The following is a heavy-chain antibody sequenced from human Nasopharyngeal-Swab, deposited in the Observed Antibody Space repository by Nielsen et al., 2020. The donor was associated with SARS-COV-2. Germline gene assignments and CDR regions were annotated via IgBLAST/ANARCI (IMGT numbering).Heavy chain of an antibody. CDR3: ARGPWFTEGEYWFDP. D-gene: IGHD3-10*01. V-gene: IGHV3-33*01. CDR2: IWYDGSNK. Sequence: FRQAPGKGLEWVAVIWYDGSNKYYADSVRGRFTISRDNSKNTLYLQMNSLRAEDTAVYYCARGPWFTEGEYWFDPWGQGTLVTVSS. J-gene: IGHJ5*02.